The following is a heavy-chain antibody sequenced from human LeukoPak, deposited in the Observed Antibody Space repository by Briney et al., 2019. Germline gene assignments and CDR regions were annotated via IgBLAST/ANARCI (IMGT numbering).Heavy chain of an antibody. D-gene: IGHD6-19*01. V-gene: IGHV5-51*01. CDR1: GYSFTSYW. Sequence: GESLKISCKGSGYSFTSYWIAWVRQMPGKGLEWMGIIYPGDSDTRYSPSFQGQVTISADKSIGTAYLQWSSLKASDTAKYSCATLWASGWQNPLGYWGQGTLVTVSS. J-gene: IGHJ4*02. CDR2: IYPGDSDT. CDR3: ATLWASGWQNPLGY.